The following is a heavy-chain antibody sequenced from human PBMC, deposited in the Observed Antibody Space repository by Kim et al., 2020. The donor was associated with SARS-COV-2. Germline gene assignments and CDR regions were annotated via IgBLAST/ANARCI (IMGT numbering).Heavy chain of an antibody. J-gene: IGHJ3*01. D-gene: IGHD1-26*01. CDR3: VKGPGPYTPSWSSAF. CDR1: GFTYTTYG. V-gene: IGHV3-23*01. CDR2: ITNAGDI. Sequence: GGSLRLSCAVSGFTYTTYGLNWVRQAPGKGLEWVSLITNAGDIFYADFVKGRFTISRDYSKNTLLLEMNSLRAEDTAVYYCVKGPGPYTPSWSSAF.